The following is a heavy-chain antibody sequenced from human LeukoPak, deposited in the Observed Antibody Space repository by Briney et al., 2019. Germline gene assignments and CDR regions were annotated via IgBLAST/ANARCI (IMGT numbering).Heavy chain of an antibody. D-gene: IGHD3-22*01. CDR3: ARDSAYYYDSSGYYERGAFDI. V-gene: IGHV1-69*01. J-gene: IGHJ3*02. Sequence: SVKVSFKATGGTFSSYAISWVRQAPGQWLEWMGGIIPIFGTANYAQKFQGRVTITADESTSTAYMELSSLRSEDTAVYYCARDSAYYYDSSGYYERGAFDIWGQGTMVTVSS. CDR2: IIPIFGTA. CDR1: GGTFSSYA.